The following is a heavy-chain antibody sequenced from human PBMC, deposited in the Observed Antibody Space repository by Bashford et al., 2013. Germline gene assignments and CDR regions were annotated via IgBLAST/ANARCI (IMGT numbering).Heavy chain of an antibody. Sequence: VRQAPGKGLEWVANIKQDGSEKYYVDSVKGRFTISRDNAKNSLYLQMNSLRAEDTAVYYCARVPTYGMDVWGPRDHGHRLL. J-gene: IGHJ6*01. V-gene: IGHV3-7*03. CDR2: IKQDGSEK. CDR3: ARVPTYGMDV.